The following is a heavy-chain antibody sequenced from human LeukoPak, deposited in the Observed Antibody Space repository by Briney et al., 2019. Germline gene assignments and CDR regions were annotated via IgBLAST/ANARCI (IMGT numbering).Heavy chain of an antibody. CDR3: ARDHGYCSGGSCYYNWFDP. D-gene: IGHD2-15*01. J-gene: IGHJ5*02. CDR2: IYHSGST. Sequence: SETLSLTCAVSGYSISSGYYWGWIRQPPGKGLEWIGSIYHSGSTYYNPSLKSRVTISVDTSKNQFSLKLSSVIAADTAVYYCARDHGYCSGGSCYYNWFDPWGQGTLVTVSS. V-gene: IGHV4-38-2*02. CDR1: GYSISSGYY.